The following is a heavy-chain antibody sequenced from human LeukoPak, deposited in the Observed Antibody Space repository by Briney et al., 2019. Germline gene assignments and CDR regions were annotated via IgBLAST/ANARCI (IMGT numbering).Heavy chain of an antibody. CDR2: INPRGGST. V-gene: IGHV1-46*01. CDR1: GYTFTSYY. Sequence: GASVKVSCKASGYTFTSYYMHWVRQAPGQGLEWMGIINPRGGSTSYAQKFQGRVTMTRDTSTSTVYMELSSLRSEDTAVYYCARDRVATTEGFDNWFDPWGQGTLVTVSS. J-gene: IGHJ5*02. D-gene: IGHD5-12*01. CDR3: ARDRVATTEGFDNWFDP.